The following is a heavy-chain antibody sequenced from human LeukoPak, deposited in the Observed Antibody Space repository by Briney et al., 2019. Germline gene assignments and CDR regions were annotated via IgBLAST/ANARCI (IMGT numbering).Heavy chain of an antibody. D-gene: IGHD2-15*01. Sequence: SETLSLTCTVSGGSISSSSYYWGWIRQPPGKGLEWIGSIYYSGSTYYNTSLKSRVTISVDTSKNQFSLKLSSVTAADTAVYYCARFVVVADREYYFDYWGQGTLVTVSS. CDR2: IYYSGST. CDR1: GGSISSSSYY. V-gene: IGHV4-39*07. J-gene: IGHJ4*02. CDR3: ARFVVVADREYYFDY.